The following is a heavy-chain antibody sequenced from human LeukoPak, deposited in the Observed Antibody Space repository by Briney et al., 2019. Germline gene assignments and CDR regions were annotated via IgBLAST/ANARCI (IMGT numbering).Heavy chain of an antibody. D-gene: IGHD1-26*01. Sequence: SVKVSCKASGGTFSSYAISWVRQAPGQGLEWMGRIIPILGIANYAQKFQGRVTITADKSTSTAYMELSSLRSEDTAVYYCARDRTQWELLSAAPFDYWGQGTLVTVSP. CDR1: GGTFSSYA. J-gene: IGHJ4*02. CDR3: ARDRTQWELLSAAPFDY. CDR2: IIPILGIA. V-gene: IGHV1-69*04.